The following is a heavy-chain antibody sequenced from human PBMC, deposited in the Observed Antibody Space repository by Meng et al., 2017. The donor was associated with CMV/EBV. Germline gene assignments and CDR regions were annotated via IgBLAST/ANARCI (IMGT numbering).Heavy chain of an antibody. CDR2: IKSKTDGGTT. Sequence: GGSLRLSCAASGFTFSNAWMSWVRQAPGKGLEWVDRIKSKTDGGTTDYAAPVKGRFTISRDDSKNTLYLQMNSLKTEDTAVYYCTTEEAFDIWGQGTMVTVSS. J-gene: IGHJ3*02. CDR1: GFTFSNAW. V-gene: IGHV3-15*01. CDR3: TTEEAFDI.